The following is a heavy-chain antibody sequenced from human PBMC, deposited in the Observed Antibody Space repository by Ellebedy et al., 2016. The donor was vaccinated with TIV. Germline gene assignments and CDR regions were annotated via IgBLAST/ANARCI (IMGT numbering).Heavy chain of an antibody. J-gene: IGHJ6*02. CDR2: VIPVHGTT. V-gene: IGHV1-69*13. CDR1: GVTFNNYS. Sequence: AASVKVSCKASGVTFNNYSFSWVRQAPGQGLEWMGGVIPVHGTTNSLEKFRGRVTIPADDSTTTAYMEVTRLTSNDMAVYYCATGVLGGAEPGFYYGMAVWGQGTTVIVSS. CDR3: ATGVLGGAEPGFYYGMAV.